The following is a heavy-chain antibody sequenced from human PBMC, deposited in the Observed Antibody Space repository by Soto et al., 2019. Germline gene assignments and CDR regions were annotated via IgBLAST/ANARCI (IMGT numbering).Heavy chain of an antibody. CDR1: GGTFSSYA. CDR3: ARDGEGGYCSSTSCYLDWFDP. D-gene: IGHD2-2*01. CDR2: IIPIFGTA. Sequence: SVKVSCKASGGTFSSYAISWVRQAPGQGLEWMGGIIPIFGTANYAQKFQGRVTITADGSTSTAYMELSSLRSEDTAVYYCARDGEGGYCSSTSCYLDWFDPWGQGTLVTVSS. J-gene: IGHJ5*02. V-gene: IGHV1-69*13.